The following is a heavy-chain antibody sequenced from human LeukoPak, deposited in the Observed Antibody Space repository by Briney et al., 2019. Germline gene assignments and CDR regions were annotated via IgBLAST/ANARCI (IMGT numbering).Heavy chain of an antibody. CDR3: AKALATRLYYYGMDV. V-gene: IGHV3-30*18. J-gene: IGHJ6*02. CDR1: GFTFSSYG. D-gene: IGHD1-26*01. CDR2: ISYDGSDK. Sequence: GGSLRLSCAASGFTFSSYGMHWVRQAPGKGLEWVAVISYDGSDKYYADSVKGRFTISRDNSKNTLYLQMNSLRAEDTAVYYCAKALATRLYYYGMDVWGQGTTVTVSS.